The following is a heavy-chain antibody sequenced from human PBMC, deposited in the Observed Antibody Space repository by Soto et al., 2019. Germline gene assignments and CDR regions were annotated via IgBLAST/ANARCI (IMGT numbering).Heavy chain of an antibody. J-gene: IGHJ5*02. CDR3: ARVLRGWFDP. Sequence: NPSETLSLTCAVSGGSITSANWWTWVRQPPGGGLEWIGEISHSGITNYKASLKSRVTMSVDKTKNDVSLKLTSVTAADTAAYYCARVLRGWFDPWGQGTPVTVSS. V-gene: IGHV4-4*02. CDR2: ISHSGIT. CDR1: GGSITSANW.